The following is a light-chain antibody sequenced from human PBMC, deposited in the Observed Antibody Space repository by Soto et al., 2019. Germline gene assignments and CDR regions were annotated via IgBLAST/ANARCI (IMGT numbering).Light chain of an antibody. Sequence: DILMTQSPSALSASVGDRVTITCRASQSISTFLAWYQQKPGKAPNLLIYYVSNLQSGVPSRFGGSGSGTEFSLTISTLQPDDFATYYCQQYNSYPYTFGQGTKLEIK. CDR2: YVS. CDR1: QSISTF. V-gene: IGKV1-5*03. J-gene: IGKJ2*01. CDR3: QQYNSYPYT.